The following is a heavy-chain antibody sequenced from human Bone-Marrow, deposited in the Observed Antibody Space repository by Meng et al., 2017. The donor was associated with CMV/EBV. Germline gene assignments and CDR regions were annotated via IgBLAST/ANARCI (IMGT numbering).Heavy chain of an antibody. D-gene: IGHD1-26*01. Sequence: GESLKISCAASGFTFSSYAMHWVRQAPGQGLEWMGIINPSGGSTSYAQKFQGRVTMTRDTSTSTVYMELSSLRSEDTAVYYCASPNSGSYNYYGMDVWGQGTTVTVSS. CDR2: INPSGGST. CDR3: ASPNSGSYNYYGMDV. J-gene: IGHJ6*02. V-gene: IGHV1-46*01. CDR1: GFTFSSYA.